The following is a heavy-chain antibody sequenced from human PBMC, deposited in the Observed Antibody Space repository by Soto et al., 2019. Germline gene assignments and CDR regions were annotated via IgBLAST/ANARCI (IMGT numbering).Heavy chain of an antibody. CDR3: AKDSGGRDGYNVWLYPTDAFDI. J-gene: IGHJ3*02. CDR1: GFTFSSYA. D-gene: IGHD3-10*01. Sequence: GGSLRLSCAASGFTFSSYAMSWVRQAPGKGLEWVSAISGSGGSTYYADSVKGRFTISRDNSKNTLYLQMNSLRAEDTAVYYCAKDSGGRDGYNVWLYPTDAFDIWGQGTMVTVSS. CDR2: ISGSGGST. V-gene: IGHV3-23*01.